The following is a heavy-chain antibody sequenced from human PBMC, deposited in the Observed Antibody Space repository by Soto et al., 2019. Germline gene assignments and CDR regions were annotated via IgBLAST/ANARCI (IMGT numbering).Heavy chain of an antibody. V-gene: IGHV4-59*01. CDR1: GGCISSNY. CDR3: ARYRREAVAGYTPEN. CDR2: VYNSVST. Sequence: SETLSLTCTVSGGCISSNYWTWIRQPPGKGLEWIGYVYNSVSTNYNPSLKSRVTISEDTSKSQFSLKVNSMTAADTAVYYCARYRREAVAGYTPENLGQGILVTVSS. J-gene: IGHJ4*02. D-gene: IGHD6-13*01.